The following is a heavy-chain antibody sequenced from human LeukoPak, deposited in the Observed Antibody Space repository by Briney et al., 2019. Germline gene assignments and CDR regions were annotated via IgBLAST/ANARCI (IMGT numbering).Heavy chain of an antibody. J-gene: IGHJ4*02. V-gene: IGHV4-59*01. CDR3: VASYGGYVLDY. D-gene: IGHD5-12*01. Sequence: SETLSLTCSVSGGSISSYHWNWIRQPSGKGLEWIGIVFNNGGTKHNPSLKSRVAISVDTSKNQFALKLSSVTAADTAVYYCVASYGGYVLDYWGQGALVIVSS. CDR2: VFNNGGT. CDR1: GGSISSYH.